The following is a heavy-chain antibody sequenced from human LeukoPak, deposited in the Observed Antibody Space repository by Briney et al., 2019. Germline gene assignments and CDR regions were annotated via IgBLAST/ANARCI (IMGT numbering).Heavy chain of an antibody. D-gene: IGHD3-22*01. CDR1: GYTFTSYD. V-gene: IGHV1-8*03. J-gene: IGHJ4*02. Sequence: RASVKVSCKASGYTFTSYDINWVRQATGQGLEWMGWMNPNSGNTDYAQKFQGRFTITINTSISTAYMELSSLRAEDTAVYYCARDYGEYYYDSSGYYGGFDYWGQGTLVTVSS. CDR2: MNPNSGNT. CDR3: ARDYGEYYYDSSGYYGGFDY.